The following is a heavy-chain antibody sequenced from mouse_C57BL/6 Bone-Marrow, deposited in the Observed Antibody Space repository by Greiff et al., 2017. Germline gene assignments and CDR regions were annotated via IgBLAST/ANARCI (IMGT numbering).Heavy chain of an antibody. J-gene: IGHJ2*01. D-gene: IGHD1-1*01. CDR2: INPYNGGT. V-gene: IGHV1-19*01. Sequence: DVQLQESGPVLVKPGASVKMSCKASGYTFTDYYMNWVKQSHGKSLEWIGVINPYNGGTSYNQKFKGKATLTVDKSSSTAYMELNSLTSEDSAVYYCARGVYYYGSRYYFDYWGQGTTLTVSS. CDR3: ARGVYYYGSRYYFDY. CDR1: GYTFTDYY.